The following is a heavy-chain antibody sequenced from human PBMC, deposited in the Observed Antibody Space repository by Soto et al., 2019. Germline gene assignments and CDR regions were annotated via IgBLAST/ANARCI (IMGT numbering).Heavy chain of an antibody. CDR1: GGSISSYY. J-gene: IGHJ4*02. D-gene: IGHD2-21*02. V-gene: IGHV4-59*01. CDR3: ARGGGIVVVTAPYDH. CDR2: IYYSGST. Sequence: SETLSLTCTVSGGSISSYYWSWIRQPPGKGLEWIGYIYYSGSTNYNPSGGYTTYAQRFLGRVTMTSDTSTSTVHMELGSLTSEDTAVYYCARGGGIVVVTAPYDHWGQGTLVTVSS.